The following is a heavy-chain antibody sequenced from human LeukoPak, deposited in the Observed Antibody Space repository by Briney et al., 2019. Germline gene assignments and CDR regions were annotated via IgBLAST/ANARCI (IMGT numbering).Heavy chain of an antibody. V-gene: IGHV4-59*08. D-gene: IGHD2-2*02. J-gene: IGHJ4*02. Sequence: TSETLSLTCTVSGGSISSYYWSWIRQPPGKGLEWIGYIYYSGSTNYNPSLKSRVTISVDTSKNQFSLKLSSVTAADTAVYYCARLYSVVVPTAIMGYFDYWGQGTLVTVSS. CDR1: GGSISSYY. CDR3: ARLYSVVVPTAIMGYFDY. CDR2: IYYSGST.